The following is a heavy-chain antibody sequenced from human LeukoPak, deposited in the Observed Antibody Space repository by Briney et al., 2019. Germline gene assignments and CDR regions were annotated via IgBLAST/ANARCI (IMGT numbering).Heavy chain of an antibody. Sequence: SETLSLTCTVSGGSISSHYWSWIRQPPGKGLEWIGYIYYSGSTNYNPSLKSRVTISVDTSKNQFSLKLGSVTAADTAVYYCARGFWGSGSYIPDWFDPWGQEPWSPSPQ. CDR3: ARGFWGSGSYIPDWFDP. J-gene: IGHJ5*02. D-gene: IGHD3-10*01. CDR2: IYYSGST. V-gene: IGHV4-59*11. CDR1: GGSISSHY.